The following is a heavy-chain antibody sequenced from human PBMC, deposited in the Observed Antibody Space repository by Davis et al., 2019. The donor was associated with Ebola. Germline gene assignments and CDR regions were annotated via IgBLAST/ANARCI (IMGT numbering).Heavy chain of an antibody. J-gene: IGHJ4*02. CDR2: VNHSGST. D-gene: IGHD5-18*01. V-gene: IGHV4-34*01. CDR3: GIQLWFSQSGNFDY. CDR1: GGSFSGYY. Sequence: MPSETLSLTCAVYGGSFSGYYLSWIRHHPGKGLEWIGEVNHSGSTNYNPSLKSRVTISVDTSKNQFSLKLSSVTAADTAVYYCGIQLWFSQSGNFDYWGQGTLVTVSS.